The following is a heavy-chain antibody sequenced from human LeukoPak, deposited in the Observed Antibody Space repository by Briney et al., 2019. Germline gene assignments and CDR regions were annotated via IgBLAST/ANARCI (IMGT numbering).Heavy chain of an antibody. Sequence: SETLSLTCTVSGGSISSYYWSWTRQPAGKGLEWIGRIYTSGSTNYNPSLKSRVTMSVDTSKNQFSLKLSSVTAADTAVYYCARDPLDPYSSSWYVWDWFDPWGQGTLVTVSS. CDR3: ARDPLDPYSSSWYVWDWFDP. D-gene: IGHD6-13*01. CDR2: IYTSGST. V-gene: IGHV4-4*07. J-gene: IGHJ5*02. CDR1: GGSISSYY.